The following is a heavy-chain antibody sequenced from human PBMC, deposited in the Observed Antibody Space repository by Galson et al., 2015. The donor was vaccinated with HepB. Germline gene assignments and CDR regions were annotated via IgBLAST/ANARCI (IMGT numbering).Heavy chain of an antibody. J-gene: IGHJ4*02. V-gene: IGHV3-23*01. CDR2: ISNGAGST. Sequence: SLRLSCAASGFTFNNYAMSWVRQAPGKGLEWVSTISNGAGSTYYADSVKGRFTISRDNSKNTLYLQMNSLRAEDTAVYYCAKGLMAATALFDYWGQGTLVTVSS. CDR1: GFTFNNYA. D-gene: IGHD1-26*01. CDR3: AKGLMAATALFDY.